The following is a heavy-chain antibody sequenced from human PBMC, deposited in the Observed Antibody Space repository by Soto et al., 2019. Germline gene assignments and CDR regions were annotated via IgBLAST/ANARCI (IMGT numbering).Heavy chain of an antibody. CDR2: MNPNSGNT. CDR1: GYTFTSYD. CDR3: AKDQLYIRGVIHNWFDP. V-gene: IGHV1-8*01. J-gene: IGHJ5*02. Sequence: GASVKVSCKASGYTFTSYDINWVRQATGQGLEWMGWMNPNSGNTVYAQRFQGRVTMTRNTSISTAYMELSSLRAEDTAVYYCAKDQLYIRGVIHNWFDPWGQGTLVTVSS. D-gene: IGHD3-10*02.